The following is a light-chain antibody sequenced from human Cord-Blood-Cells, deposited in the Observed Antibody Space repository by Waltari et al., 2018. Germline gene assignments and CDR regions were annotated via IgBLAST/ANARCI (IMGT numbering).Light chain of an antibody. CDR3: SSYAGSNNCEMV. V-gene: IGLV2-8*01. J-gene: IGLJ2*01. CDR2: EFS. CDR1: SSDVVGLNY. Sequence: PALTHPPPPSGSPGQPVTISCTGTSSDVVGLNYVPCSKQHPGKAPKLMIYEFSKRPSGVPDRFSGSKSGNTASLTVSGLQAEDEADYYCSSYAGSNNCEMVFGGGTKLTVL.